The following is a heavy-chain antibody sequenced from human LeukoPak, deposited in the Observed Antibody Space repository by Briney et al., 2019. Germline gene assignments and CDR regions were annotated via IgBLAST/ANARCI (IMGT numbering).Heavy chain of an antibody. V-gene: IGHV4-30-4*01. CDR2: IYYSGST. Sequence: SETLSLTSTVSGGSISSGDYYWSWIRQPPGKGLEWIGYIYYSGSTYYNPSLKSRVTISVDTSKNQFSLKLSSVTAADTAVYYCARVNYGDYGVAFDIWGQGTMVTVSS. D-gene: IGHD4-17*01. CDR3: ARVNYGDYGVAFDI. CDR1: GGSISSGDYY. J-gene: IGHJ3*02.